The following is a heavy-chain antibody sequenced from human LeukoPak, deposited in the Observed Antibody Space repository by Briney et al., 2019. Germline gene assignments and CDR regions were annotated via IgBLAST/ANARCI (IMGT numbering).Heavy chain of an antibody. CDR2: FCYSGNT. D-gene: IGHD6-19*01. V-gene: IGHV4-39*02. CDR3: TKDYSGWSRDY. Sequence: SETLSLTCTVSGDSISNSAYCWGWIRQPPGKGLEWIGSFCYSGNTYYNPSLKSRVTLSVDTSKNQSSLELSSMTAADTAVYYCTKDYSGWSRDYWGQGTLVTVSS. CDR1: GDSISNSAYC. J-gene: IGHJ4*02.